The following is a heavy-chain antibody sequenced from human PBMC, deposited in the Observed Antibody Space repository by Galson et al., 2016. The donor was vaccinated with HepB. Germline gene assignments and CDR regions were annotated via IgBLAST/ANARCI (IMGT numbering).Heavy chain of an antibody. D-gene: IGHD6-19*01. V-gene: IGHV3-21*01. CDR1: GFTFSGYS. Sequence: SLRLSCAASGFTFSGYSMIWVRQAPGKGLAWVSSITSSSSYIYYADSVKGRFTILRDNAKNSLYLQMTSLRAEDTAVYYCARGGPSPVAHFDYWGQGTLVTVSS. CDR3: ARGGPSPVAHFDY. CDR2: ITSSSSYI. J-gene: IGHJ4*02.